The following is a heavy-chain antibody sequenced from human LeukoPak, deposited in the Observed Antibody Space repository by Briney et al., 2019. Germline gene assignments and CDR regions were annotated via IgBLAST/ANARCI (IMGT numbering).Heavy chain of an antibody. J-gene: IGHJ4*02. CDR2: IKSKTDGGTT. CDR1: GFTFSNAW. Sequence: GGSLRLSCAASGFTFSNAWMSWVRQAPGKGLEWVGRIKSKTDGGTTDYAAPVKGRFTISRDDSKNTLYLQMNSLKTEDTAVYYCTTEKGLTIFGVVDHWGQGTLVTVSS. V-gene: IGHV3-15*01. D-gene: IGHD3-3*01. CDR3: TTEKGLTIFGVVDH.